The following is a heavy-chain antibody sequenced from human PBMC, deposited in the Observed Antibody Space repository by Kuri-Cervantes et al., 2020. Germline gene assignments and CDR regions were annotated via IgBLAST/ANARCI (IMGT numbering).Heavy chain of an antibody. V-gene: IGHV3-21*01. Sequence: GGSLRLSCAPSGSTFRLDTMTGFGQAPGKGRKWVSPISSSSSYIYYADSGKGRFTISRDNAKNSLYLQMNSLRAEDTAVYYCAKGAKDGWSGYYPWQGTDYYYYGMAVWGQGTTVTVSS. CDR2: ISSSSSYI. CDR1: GSTFRLDT. D-gene: IGHD3-3*01. J-gene: IGHJ6*02. CDR3: AKGAKDGWSGYYPWQGTDYYYYGMAV.